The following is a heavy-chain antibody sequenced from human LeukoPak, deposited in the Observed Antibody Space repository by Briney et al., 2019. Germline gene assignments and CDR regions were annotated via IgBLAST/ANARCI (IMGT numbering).Heavy chain of an antibody. CDR1: GGSLNSTTYY. V-gene: IGHV4-39*01. CDR2: IHSSGNT. J-gene: IGHJ4*02. Sequence: SETLSLTCTVSGGSLNSTTYYWGRIRQPPGKGLEWIGTIHSSGNTYYNPSLRSRVAISVDTSKNQFSLKVTSVTASDTAVYYCAAPSAKCYFCFDYWGQGTLITVSS. CDR3: AAPSAKCYFCFDY. D-gene: IGHD2-21*01.